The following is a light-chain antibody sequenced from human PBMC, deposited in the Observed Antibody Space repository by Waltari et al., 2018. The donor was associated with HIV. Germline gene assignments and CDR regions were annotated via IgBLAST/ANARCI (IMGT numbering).Light chain of an antibody. CDR3: CSYVGVVNSFVL. J-gene: IGLJ2*01. V-gene: IGLV2-23*02. CDR2: EVS. Sequence: QSALTQPASVSGSPGQSITISCTGTSSNLVSCYQQHPEKAPKLIIYEVSKRPSGVSDRFSASKTGNTASLTISGRQAEDEADYHCCSYVGVVNSFVLFGGGTKLTVL. CDR1: SSNL.